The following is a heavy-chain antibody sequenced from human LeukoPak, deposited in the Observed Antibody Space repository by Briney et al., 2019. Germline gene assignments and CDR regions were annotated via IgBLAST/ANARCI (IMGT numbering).Heavy chain of an antibody. Sequence: GGSLRLSCAPSGFTFSSYSMNWVRQAPGKGLEWVSYISSSRSYIYYADSVKGRFTISRDNAKNSLYLQMSSLRVEDTAVYYCAREHSGGGNYYDSSGYYRSFDYWGQGTPVTVSS. V-gene: IGHV3-21*01. CDR3: AREHSGGGNYYDSSGYYRSFDY. D-gene: IGHD3-22*01. CDR2: ISSSRSYI. J-gene: IGHJ4*02. CDR1: GFTFSSYS.